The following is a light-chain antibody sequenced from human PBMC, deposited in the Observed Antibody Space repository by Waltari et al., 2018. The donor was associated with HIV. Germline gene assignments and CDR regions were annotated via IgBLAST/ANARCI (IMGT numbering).Light chain of an antibody. CDR1: ALPKKY. CDR3: QSTDHDGTWV. V-gene: IGLV3-25*03. CDR2: KDS. Sequence: SYDLTQTPSVSVSPGQTARINCSRGALPKKYSSWYRQKAGQAPILLIYKDSERPSGMPERISGSGSGTGVTLTITDVQAEDEGDYFCQSTDHDGTWVFGGGTKLTVL. J-gene: IGLJ3*02.